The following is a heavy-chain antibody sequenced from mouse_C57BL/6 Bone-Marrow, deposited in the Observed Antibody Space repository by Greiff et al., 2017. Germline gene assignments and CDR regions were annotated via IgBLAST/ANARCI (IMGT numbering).Heavy chain of an antibody. CDR2: IDPNSGGT. CDR1: GYTFPSYW. J-gene: IGHJ2*01. CDR3: AREGFRLVADY. V-gene: IGHV1-72*01. D-gene: IGHD1-1*02. Sequence: QVQLQQPGAELVKPGASVKLSCKASGYTFPSYWMHWVKQRPGRGLGWIGRIDPNSGGTKYNEKFKSKATLTVDKPSSTAYMQLSSLTSEDSAVYYCAREGFRLVADYWGQGTTHTVSS.